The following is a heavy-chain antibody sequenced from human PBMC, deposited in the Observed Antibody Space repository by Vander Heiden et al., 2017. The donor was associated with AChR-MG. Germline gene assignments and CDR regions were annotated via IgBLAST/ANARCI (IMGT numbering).Heavy chain of an antibody. CDR2: ISYDGSNK. V-gene: IGHV3-30-3*01. CDR3: ARRGIAAAGEVVSYFDY. Sequence: QVQLVESGGGVVQPGRSLRLSCAASGFTFSRYAMHWVRQAPGKGLEWVAVISYDGSNKYYADSVKGRFTISRDNSKNTLYLQMNSLRAEDTAVYYCARRGIAAAGEVVSYFDYWGQGTLVTVSS. CDR1: GFTFSRYA. J-gene: IGHJ4*02. D-gene: IGHD6-13*01.